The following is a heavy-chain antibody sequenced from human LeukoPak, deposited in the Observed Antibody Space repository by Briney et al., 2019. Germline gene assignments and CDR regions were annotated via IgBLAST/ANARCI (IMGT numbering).Heavy chain of an antibody. CDR3: AKALAAAGTVGFFDY. CDR1: GFTFSSYA. V-gene: IGHV3-23*01. CDR2: ISGSGDST. D-gene: IGHD6-13*01. Sequence: PPGGSLRLSCVASGFTFSSYAMSWVRQAPGKGLEWVAAISGSGDSTYYADSVKGRFTISRDNTKNTLYLQMKSLRAEDTAVHYCAKALAAAGTVGFFDYWGQGTLLTVSS. J-gene: IGHJ4*02.